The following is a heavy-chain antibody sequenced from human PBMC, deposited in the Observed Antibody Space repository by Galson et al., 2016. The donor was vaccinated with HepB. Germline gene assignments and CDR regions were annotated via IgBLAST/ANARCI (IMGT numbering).Heavy chain of an antibody. CDR1: GFTFSSSG. V-gene: IGHV3-33*01. CDR3: VRDRADGFGFDY. CDR2: IWDNGNNK. Sequence: SLRLSCAASGFTFSSSGMHWVRQAPGKGLEWVAVIWDNGNNKYYADSVKGRFTISRDNSKNLLYLQVNSLRADDTAVYFCVRDRADGFGFDYWGQGTLVTVSS. J-gene: IGHJ4*02. D-gene: IGHD3-16*01.